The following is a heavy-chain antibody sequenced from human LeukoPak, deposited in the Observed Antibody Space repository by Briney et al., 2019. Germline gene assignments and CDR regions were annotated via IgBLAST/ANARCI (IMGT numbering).Heavy chain of an antibody. V-gene: IGHV4-59*01. CDR2: IYYSGST. Sequence: SETLSLTCTVSDGSISTYYWSWIRQPPGKGLEWIGYIYYSGSTNYNPSLKSRVTISVDTSKNQFSLKLSSVTAADTAVYYCARTTEGGYTYGYFYYYYMDVWGKGTTVTISS. CDR1: DGSISTYY. J-gene: IGHJ6*03. CDR3: ARTTEGGYTYGYFYYYYMDV. D-gene: IGHD5-18*01.